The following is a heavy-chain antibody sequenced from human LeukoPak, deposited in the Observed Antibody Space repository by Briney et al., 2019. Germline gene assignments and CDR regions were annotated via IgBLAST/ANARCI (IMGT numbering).Heavy chain of an antibody. CDR1: GFTFSEYW. Sequence: GGSLRLSCAASGFTFSEYWMTWVRQAPGKGLEWVASIKVVGGEKNYVDSLKGRCTISRDNAKNSLYLQMNSLRVEDTAMYYCARFLTGFYYWGQGTLVTVSS. D-gene: IGHD3-3*01. V-gene: IGHV3-7*05. CDR2: IKVVGGEK. J-gene: IGHJ4*02. CDR3: ARFLTGFYY.